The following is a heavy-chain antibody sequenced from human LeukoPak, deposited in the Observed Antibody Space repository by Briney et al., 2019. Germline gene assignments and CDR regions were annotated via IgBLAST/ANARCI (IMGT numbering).Heavy chain of an antibody. CDR2: IYYSGST. V-gene: IGHV4-39*07. Sequence: PSETLSLTCTVSGGSISSSSYYWGWIRQPPGKGLEWIGSIYYSGSTYYNPSLKSRVTISVDTSKNQFSLKLSSVTAADTAVYYCARDGHFCGGDCLDAFDIWGQGTMVSVSS. J-gene: IGHJ3*02. CDR1: GGSISSSSYY. CDR3: ARDGHFCGGDCLDAFDI. D-gene: IGHD2-21*02.